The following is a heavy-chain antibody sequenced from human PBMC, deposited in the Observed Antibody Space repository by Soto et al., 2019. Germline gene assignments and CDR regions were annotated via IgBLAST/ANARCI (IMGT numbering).Heavy chain of an antibody. CDR3: ARGRTVNFYGMDV. CDR1: GYTFTDHY. V-gene: IGHV1-2*02. CDR2: INPHSGDT. D-gene: IGHD4-17*01. Sequence: QVQLVQSGAEVKKPGTSVKVSYVASGYTFTDHYIHWVRQAPGQGLEWMGWINPHSGDTIYAQKFQGRVTLPRDTSISTADMELSRLRSDDTAVYYCARGRTVNFYGMDVWGQGTTVTVSS. J-gene: IGHJ6*02.